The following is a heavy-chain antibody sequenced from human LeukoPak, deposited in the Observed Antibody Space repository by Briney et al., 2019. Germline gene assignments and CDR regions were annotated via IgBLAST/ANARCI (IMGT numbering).Heavy chain of an antibody. CDR3: ARDKSRYCSGGSCYGWFDP. CDR1: GYTFSSYS. CDR2: ISSSSSYI. Sequence: GGSLRLSCAASGYTFSSYSMNWVRQAPGKGLEWVSSISSSSSYIYYADSVKGRFTISRDNAKNSLYLQMNSLRAEDTAVYYCARDKSRYCSGGSCYGWFDPWGQGTLVTVPS. J-gene: IGHJ5*02. D-gene: IGHD2-15*01. V-gene: IGHV3-21*01.